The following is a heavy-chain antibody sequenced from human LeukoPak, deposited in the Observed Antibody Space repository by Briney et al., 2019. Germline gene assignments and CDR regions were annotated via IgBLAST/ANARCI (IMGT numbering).Heavy chain of an antibody. J-gene: IGHJ4*02. CDR3: ARATDTAMAPTYYFDY. CDR1: GFTFSSYW. D-gene: IGHD5-18*01. CDR2: IKQDGSEK. V-gene: IGHV3-7*01. Sequence: GGSLRLSCAASGFTFSSYWMSWVRQAPGKGLEWVANIKQDGSEKYYVDSVKGRFTISRDNAKNSLYLQMNSLRAEDTAVYYCARATDTAMAPTYYFDYWGRGTLVTVSS.